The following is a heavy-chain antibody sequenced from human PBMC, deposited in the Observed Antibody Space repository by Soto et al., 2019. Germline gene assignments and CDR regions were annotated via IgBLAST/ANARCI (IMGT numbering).Heavy chain of an antibody. CDR1: GFTFSSYA. D-gene: IGHD6-13*01. J-gene: IGHJ6*02. CDR3: AKDNKVAAAGYIYYYYGMDV. Sequence: GGSLRLSCAASGFTFSSYAMSWVRQAPGKGLEWVSAISGSGGSTYYADSVKGRFTISRDNSKNTLYLQMNSLRAEDTAVYYCAKDNKVAAAGYIYYYYGMDVWGQGTTVTVSS. V-gene: IGHV3-23*01. CDR2: ISGSGGST.